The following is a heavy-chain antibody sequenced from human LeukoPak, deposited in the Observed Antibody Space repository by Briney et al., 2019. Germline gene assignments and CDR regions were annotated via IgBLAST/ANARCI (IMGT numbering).Heavy chain of an antibody. D-gene: IGHD6-13*01. Sequence: GGSLRLSCAGSGFTFNNYAMSWVRQAPGKGLEWVSEINSGGDATAYADSVRGRFTISRDNSKNTLYLQMNSLRAEDTAVYYCARETGVAAPPEGYYYGMDVWGQGTTVTVSS. V-gene: IGHV3-23*01. J-gene: IGHJ6*02. CDR1: GFTFNNYA. CDR3: ARETGVAAPPEGYYYGMDV. CDR2: INSGGDAT.